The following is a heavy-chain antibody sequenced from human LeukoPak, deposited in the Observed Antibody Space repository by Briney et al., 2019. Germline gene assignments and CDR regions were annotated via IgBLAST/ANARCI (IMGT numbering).Heavy chain of an antibody. Sequence: TGGSLRLSCAASGFTFSTYVMSWVRQSPVRVLEWVSGLSGSGDRTYYTDSVKGRFTISSDNSKNVVYLEMNTVRAEDTALYFCARGGTLVRGGDPFDFWGQGTQVTVSS. CDR3: ARGGTLVRGGDPFDF. J-gene: IGHJ4*02. CDR2: LSGSGDRT. D-gene: IGHD3-10*01. V-gene: IGHV3-23*01. CDR1: GFTFSTYV.